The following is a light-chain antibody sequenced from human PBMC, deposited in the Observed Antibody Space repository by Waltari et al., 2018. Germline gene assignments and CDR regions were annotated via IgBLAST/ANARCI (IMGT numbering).Light chain of an antibody. CDR2: GTT. J-gene: IGLJ2*01. CDR1: SSNIGAGYD. CDR3: QSYDRSHVV. Sequence: QAVLTQPPSVSGAPGQRVTISCTGSSSNIGAGYDVHWYQQFSGTAPKLLIYGTTNPPSGVPDRFSGSKSGTSASLAITGLQAEDEADYYCQSYDRSHVVFGGGTKLTVL. V-gene: IGLV1-40*01.